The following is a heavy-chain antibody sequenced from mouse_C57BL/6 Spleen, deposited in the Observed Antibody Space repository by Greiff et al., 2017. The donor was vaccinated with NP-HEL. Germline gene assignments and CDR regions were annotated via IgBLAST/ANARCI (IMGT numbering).Heavy chain of an antibody. CDR2: ISDGGSYT. D-gene: IGHD1-1*01. CDR3: AREITTVVDGAMDY. V-gene: IGHV5-4*01. CDR1: GFTFSSYA. Sequence: VESGGGLVKPGGSLKLSCAASGFTFSSYAMSWVRQTPEKRLEWVATISDGGSYTYYPDNVKGRFTISRDNAKNNLYLQMSHLKSEDTAMYYCAREITTVVDGAMDYWGQGTSVTVSS. J-gene: IGHJ4*01.